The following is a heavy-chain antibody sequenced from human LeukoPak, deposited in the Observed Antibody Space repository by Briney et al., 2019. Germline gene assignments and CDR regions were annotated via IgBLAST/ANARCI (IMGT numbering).Heavy chain of an antibody. D-gene: IGHD6-19*01. J-gene: IGHJ5*02. CDR3: ARGPALHSKWVGGRWFDP. V-gene: IGHV1-8*02. CDR2: MNPNSAHT. Sequence: ASVKVSCKASGYTFTDYYMHWVRQAAGHGLEWMGWMNPNSAHTGHAQKFQGRVTMTRDTSMNTAYMELSGLTSEDTAIYYCARGPALHSKWVGGRWFDPWGQGALLTVSS. CDR1: GYTFTDYY.